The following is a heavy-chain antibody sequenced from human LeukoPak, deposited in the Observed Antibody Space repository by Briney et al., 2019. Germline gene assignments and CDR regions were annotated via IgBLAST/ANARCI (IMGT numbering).Heavy chain of an antibody. CDR2: ISSSGSTI. V-gene: IGHV3-11*04. CDR3: ASGYSYGYGYFDY. D-gene: IGHD5-18*01. Sequence: PGGSLRLSCAASGFTFSDYYRSWIRQAPGKGLEWVSYISSSGSTIYYADSVKGRFTISRDNAKNSLYLQMNSLRAEDTAVYYCASGYSYGYGYFDYWGQGTLVTVSS. J-gene: IGHJ4*02. CDR1: GFTFSDYY.